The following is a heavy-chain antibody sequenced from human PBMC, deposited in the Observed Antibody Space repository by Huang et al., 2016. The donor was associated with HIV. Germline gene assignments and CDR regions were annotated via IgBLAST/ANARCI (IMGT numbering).Heavy chain of an antibody. V-gene: IGHV1-69*01. CDR3: ARVESRRYYDSSGYYY. D-gene: IGHD3-22*01. Sequence: QVQLVQSGAEVKKPGSSVKVSCKASGGTFSSYAISWVRQAPGQGLDWMGGIIPIFGTANYAQKFQGRVTITADESTSTAYMELSSLRSEDTAVYYCARVESRRYYDSSGYYYWGQGTLVTVSS. CDR2: IIPIFGTA. CDR1: GGTFSSYA. J-gene: IGHJ4*02.